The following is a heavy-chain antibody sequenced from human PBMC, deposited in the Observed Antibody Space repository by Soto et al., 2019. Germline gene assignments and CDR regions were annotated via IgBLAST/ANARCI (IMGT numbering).Heavy chain of an antibody. V-gene: IGHV4-39*01. CDR2: IYYSGNT. CDR3: ARSTIAPNLFMYPFDS. J-gene: IGHJ4*01. CDR1: GGSISSSSYY. Sequence: PSETLSLTCTVSGGSISSSSYYWGWIRQPPGKGLEWIGSIYYSGNTYYNPSLKSRLTIAVDTSKNQLSLELNSATAADTAVYYCARSTIAPNLFMYPFDSWGQGTLVTVSS. D-gene: IGHD6-13*01.